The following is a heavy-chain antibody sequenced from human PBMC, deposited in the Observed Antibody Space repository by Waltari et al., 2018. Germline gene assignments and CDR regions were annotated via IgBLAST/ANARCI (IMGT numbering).Heavy chain of an antibody. CDR3: AKERRVTYYYDSSGLDAFDI. Sequence: EVQLVESGGGLVQPGGSLRLSCAASGFTFSSYAMSWVRQAPGKGLEWVSAISGSGGSTYYADSVKGRFTISRDNSKNTLYLQMNSLRAEDTAVYYCAKERRVTYYYDSSGLDAFDIWGQGTMVTVSS. CDR2: ISGSGGST. D-gene: IGHD3-22*01. CDR1: GFTFSSYA. J-gene: IGHJ3*02. V-gene: IGHV3-23*04.